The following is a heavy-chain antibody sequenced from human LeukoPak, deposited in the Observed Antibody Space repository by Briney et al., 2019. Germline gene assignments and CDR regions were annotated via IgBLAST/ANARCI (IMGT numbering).Heavy chain of an antibody. V-gene: IGHV3-11*06. D-gene: IGHD3-10*01. CDR2: ISSNSSYT. CDR3: ARIVRGVTKYYFDY. CDR1: GFTFSDYY. Sequence: GGSLRLSCAASGFTFSDYYMSCIRQAPGKGLEWVSYISSNSSYTNYADSVKGRLTISRDNAKNSLYLQMNSLRAEDTAVYYCARIVRGVTKYYFDYWGQGTLVTVSS. J-gene: IGHJ4*02.